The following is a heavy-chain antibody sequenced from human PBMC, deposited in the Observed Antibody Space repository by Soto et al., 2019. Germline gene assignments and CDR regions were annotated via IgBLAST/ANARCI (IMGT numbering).Heavy chain of an antibody. Sequence: ATVKGSCKASGYTFTSYAMHWVRQAPGQRLEWMGWINAGNGNTKYSQKFQGRVTITRDTSASTAYMELSSLRSEDTAVYYCARDRYGSIATPYDYWGQGTLVTVSS. J-gene: IGHJ4*02. CDR3: ARDRYGSIATPYDY. V-gene: IGHV1-3*01. D-gene: IGHD3-10*01. CDR1: GYTFTSYA. CDR2: INAGNGNT.